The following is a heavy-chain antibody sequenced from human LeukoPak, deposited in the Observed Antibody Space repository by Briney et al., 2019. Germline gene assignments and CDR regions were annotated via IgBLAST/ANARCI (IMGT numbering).Heavy chain of an antibody. CDR1: GGSISSYY. Sequence: SETLSLTCTVSGGSISSYYWSWIRQPPGKGLEWIGYIYYSGSTNNPSLKSRVTISVDTSKNQFSLKLSSVTAADTAVYYCARAPRSIGYYGMDVWGKGTTVTVSS. CDR3: ARAPRSIGYYGMDV. J-gene: IGHJ6*04. V-gene: IGHV4-59*01. D-gene: IGHD2-15*01. CDR2: IYYSGST.